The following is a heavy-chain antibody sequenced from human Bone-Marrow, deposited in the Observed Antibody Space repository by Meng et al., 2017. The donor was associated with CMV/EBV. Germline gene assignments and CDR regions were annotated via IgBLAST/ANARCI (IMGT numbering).Heavy chain of an antibody. CDR1: GGTFSSYA. CDR3: ASRWVRGSSSVWFDP. J-gene: IGHJ5*02. Sequence: SVKVSCKVSGGTFSSYAISWVRQAPGQGLEWMGGIIPIFGTANYAQKFQGRVTITTDESTSTAYMELSSLRSEDTAVYYCASRWVRGSSSVWFDPWGQGTLVTVSA. V-gene: IGHV1-69*05. CDR2: IIPIFGTA. D-gene: IGHD6-6*01.